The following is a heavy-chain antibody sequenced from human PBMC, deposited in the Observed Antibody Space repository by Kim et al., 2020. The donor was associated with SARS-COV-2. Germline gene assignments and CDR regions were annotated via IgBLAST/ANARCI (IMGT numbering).Heavy chain of an antibody. CDR1: GFTFSSYA. J-gene: IGHJ6*02. CDR2: IYSGGSST. D-gene: IGHD5-18*01. V-gene: IGHV3-23*03. CDR3: ANALKRGYSQKFGYYYYYGMDV. Sequence: GGSLRLSCAASGFTFSSYAMSWVRQAPGKGLEWVSVIYSGGSSTYYADSVKGRFTISRDNSKNTLYLQMNSLRAEDTAEYYCANALKRGYSQKFGYYYYYGMDVWGQGTTVTVSS.